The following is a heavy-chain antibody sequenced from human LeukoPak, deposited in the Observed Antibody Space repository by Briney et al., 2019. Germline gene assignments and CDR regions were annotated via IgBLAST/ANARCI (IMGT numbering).Heavy chain of an antibody. J-gene: IGHJ4*02. CDR3: ERVGYCSSTSCYESSYGQAGFDY. D-gene: IGHD2-2*03. Sequence: SETLSLTCAAYGVSFSGYYWSWIRQPPGKGLEWIGEINRRGGTNYNPALMSGVIISVDASKKHFSHKLICMTAADTAGVYCERVGYCSSTSCYESSYGQAGFDYWGQGTLLTVSS. CDR2: INRRGGT. CDR1: GVSFSGYY. V-gene: IGHV4-34*01.